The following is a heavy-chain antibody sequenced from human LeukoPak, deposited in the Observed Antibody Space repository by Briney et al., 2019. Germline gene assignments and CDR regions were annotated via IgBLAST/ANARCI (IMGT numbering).Heavy chain of an antibody. CDR1: GYTFTSYY. CDR2: INPSGGST. V-gene: IGHV1-46*01. CDR3: ASQVGSYYYYYMDV. J-gene: IGHJ6*03. D-gene: IGHD2-2*01. Sequence: ASVKVSCKASGYTFTSYYTHWVRQAPGQGLEWMGVINPSGGSTSYAQKFQGRVTMTRDMSTSTVYMELSSLRSEDTAVYYCASQVGSYYYYYMDVWGKGTTVTVSS.